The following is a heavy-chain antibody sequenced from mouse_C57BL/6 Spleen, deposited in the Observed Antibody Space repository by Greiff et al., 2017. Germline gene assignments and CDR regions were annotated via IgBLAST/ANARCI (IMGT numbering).Heavy chain of an antibody. CDR2: IDPETGGT. D-gene: IGHD1-1*01. J-gene: IGHJ4*01. Sequence: QVHVKQSGAELVRPGASVTLSCKASGYTFTDYEMHWVKQTPVHGLEWIGAIDPETGGTAYNQKFKGKAILTADKSSSTAYMELRSLTSEDSAVYYCTRDLLLRYWGQGTSVTVAS. CDR3: TRDLLLRY. V-gene: IGHV1-15*01. CDR1: GYTFTDYE.